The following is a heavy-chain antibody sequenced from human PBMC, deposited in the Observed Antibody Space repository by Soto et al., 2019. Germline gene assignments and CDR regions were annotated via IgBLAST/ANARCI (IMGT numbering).Heavy chain of an antibody. CDR2: VKSKSDGGTT. J-gene: IGHJ4*02. V-gene: IGHV3-15*07. Sequence: EVQLVESGGGLGKPGGSLRLSCAASDFTFSNAWMTWVRQAPGRGLEWVGRVKSKSDGGTTDYAAPVKGRFTISRDDSKSTVYLQMSGLNTEDTALYYCASVRSGSTGYLYWGQGTLVTVSS. D-gene: IGHD5-12*01. CDR3: ASVRSGSTGYLY. CDR1: DFTFSNAW.